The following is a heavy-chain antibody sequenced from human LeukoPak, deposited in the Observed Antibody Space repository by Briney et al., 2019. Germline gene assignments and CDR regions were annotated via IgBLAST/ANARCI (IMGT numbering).Heavy chain of an antibody. V-gene: IGHV3-53*01. CDR1: GIAVTTNY. D-gene: IGHD3-16*01. Sequence: GGSLRLSCAASGIAVTTNYMSWVRQAPGKGLEWVSVIYLGGGTHHADSVKGRFTISRDYSMNTLYLEMNSLRVEDTAIYYCASPSNNNRYAFDYWGQGTLVTVSS. CDR3: ASPSNNNRYAFDY. J-gene: IGHJ4*02. CDR2: IYLGGGT.